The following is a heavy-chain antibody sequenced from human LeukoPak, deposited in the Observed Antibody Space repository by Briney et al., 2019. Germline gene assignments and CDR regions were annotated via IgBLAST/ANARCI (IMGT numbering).Heavy chain of an antibody. Sequence: GGSLRLSCAASGFTFSSYALSWVRQAPGKGLEWVSAISGGGGSTYYADSVKGRFTISRDNSKNTLYLQMNSLRAEDTAIYYCAKDRGYSGYDPLDYWGQGTLVTVSS. CDR2: ISGGGGST. D-gene: IGHD5-12*01. V-gene: IGHV3-23*01. CDR3: AKDRGYSGYDPLDY. J-gene: IGHJ4*02. CDR1: GFTFSSYA.